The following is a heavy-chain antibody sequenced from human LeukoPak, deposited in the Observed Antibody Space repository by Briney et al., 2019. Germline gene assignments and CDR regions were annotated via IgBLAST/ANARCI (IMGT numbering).Heavy chain of an antibody. CDR1: GFTFSRHN. CDR3: ARTGVDPSYYYYMDV. V-gene: IGHV3-21*04. D-gene: IGHD1-14*01. Sequence: PGGSLRLSCAASGFTFSRHNMNWVRQAPGKGLEWVSSISSSSSYIYYADSVKGRFTISRDNAKNSLYLQMNSLRAEDTALYHCARTGVDPSYYYYMDVWGKGTTVTISS. CDR2: ISSSSSYI. J-gene: IGHJ6*03.